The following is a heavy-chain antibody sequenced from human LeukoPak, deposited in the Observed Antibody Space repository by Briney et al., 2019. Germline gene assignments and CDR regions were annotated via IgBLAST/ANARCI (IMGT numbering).Heavy chain of an antibody. CDR1: GYTYTTYG. D-gene: IGHD2-15*01. CDR3: ARAYCSGDNCYSWDFDY. V-gene: IGHV1-69*04. CDR2: IIPLPGIA. Sequence: SVKVSCKASGYTYTTYGISWVRQAPGQGLEWMGRIIPLPGIANYAQKFQGRVTITADKSTSTAFMELSSLRSEDTAVYFCARAYCSGDNCYSWDFDYWGQGTLVTVSS. J-gene: IGHJ4*02.